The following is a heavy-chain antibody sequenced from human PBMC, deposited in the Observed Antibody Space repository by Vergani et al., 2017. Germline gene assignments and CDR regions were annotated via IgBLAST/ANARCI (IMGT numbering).Heavy chain of an antibody. CDR1: GYTFPSYG. CDR3: ARGPYYYDSSGYPTGFDY. CDR2: ISAYNGNT. V-gene: IGHV1-18*04. D-gene: IGHD3-22*01. Sequence: QVQLVQSGAEVKKPGASVKVSCKASGYTFPSYGISWVRQAPGQGLEWMGWISAYNGNTNYAQKLQGRVTMTTDTSTSTAYMELRSLRSDDTAVYYCARGPYYYDSSGYPTGFDYWGQGTLVTVSS. J-gene: IGHJ4*02.